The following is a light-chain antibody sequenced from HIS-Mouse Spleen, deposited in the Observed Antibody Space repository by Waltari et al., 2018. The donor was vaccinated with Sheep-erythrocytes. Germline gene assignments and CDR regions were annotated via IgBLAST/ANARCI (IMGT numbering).Light chain of an antibody. CDR1: ALPKKY. J-gene: IGLJ2*01. V-gene: IGLV3-10*01. CDR3: YSTDSSGNGV. CDR2: EDS. Sequence: SYELTQPPSVSVSPGQTARITCSGDALPKKYAYWYQQKSGQAPLLVIYEDSKRPPGIPEGFSGSSSGTMATLTISGAQVEDEADYYCYSTDSSGNGVFGGGTKLTVL.